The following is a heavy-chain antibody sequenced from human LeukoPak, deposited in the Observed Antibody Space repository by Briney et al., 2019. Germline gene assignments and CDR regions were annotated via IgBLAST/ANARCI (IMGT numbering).Heavy chain of an antibody. CDR3: ARAPRGALDFDY. CDR2: IFPADSDT. V-gene: IGHV5-51*01. J-gene: IGHJ4*02. Sequence: AESLKISCKGSGYSFTSFWIGWVRQMPGKGVEWMGIIFPADSDTRYSPSFQGQVTISADNSISTAYLQWSSLKAADTAMYYCARAPRGALDFDYWGQGTLVTVSS. CDR1: GYSFTSFW.